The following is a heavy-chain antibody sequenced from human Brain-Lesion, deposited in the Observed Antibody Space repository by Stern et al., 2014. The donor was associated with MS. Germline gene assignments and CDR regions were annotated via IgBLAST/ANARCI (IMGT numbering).Heavy chain of an antibody. V-gene: IGHV4-61*02. CDR3: ARDKEDTNMAFRYFDN. Sequence: LVESGPGLVKPSQTLSLTCTVSGGSVGSGSYDWSWIRQPAGKGLEWIGRIYTTGGTYYNPSLKRRVSISIDTSKHQFSLQLPSVTAADTAVYYCARDKEDTNMAFRYFDNWGQGTLVTVSS. J-gene: IGHJ4*02. CDR2: IYTTGGT. CDR1: GGSVGSGSYD. D-gene: IGHD5-18*01.